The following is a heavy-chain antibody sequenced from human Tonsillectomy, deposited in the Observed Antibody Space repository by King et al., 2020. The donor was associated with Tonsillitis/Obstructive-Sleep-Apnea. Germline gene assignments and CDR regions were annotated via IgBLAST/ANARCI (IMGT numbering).Heavy chain of an antibody. V-gene: IGHV1-18*01. CDR2: NIAYNGNT. CDR3: ARIERHDAFDI. J-gene: IGHJ3*02. CDR1: GYTFTSYG. Sequence: QLVQSGAELKKPGASVKVSCNASGYTFTSYGISWVRQAPGQGLEWMGGNIAYNGNTKYAQKLQARVTMTTDTSTSTAYMELRSLTSDDRAVYYCARIERHDAFDIWGQGTMVTVSS.